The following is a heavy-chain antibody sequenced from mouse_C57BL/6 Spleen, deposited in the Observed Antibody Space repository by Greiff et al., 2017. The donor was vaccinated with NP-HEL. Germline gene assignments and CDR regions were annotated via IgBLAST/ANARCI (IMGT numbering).Heavy chain of an antibody. CDR2: IDPSDSYT. V-gene: IGHV1-50*01. CDR3: ARRGGYYPYYARDY. D-gene: IGHD2-3*01. CDR1: GYTFTSYW. J-gene: IGHJ4*01. Sequence: VQLQQPGAELVKPGASVKLSCKASGYTFTSYWMQWVKQRPGQGLEWIGEIDPSDSYTNYNQKFKGKATLTVDTSSSTAYMQLSSLTSEDSAVYYCARRGGYYPYYARDYWGQGTSVTVSS.